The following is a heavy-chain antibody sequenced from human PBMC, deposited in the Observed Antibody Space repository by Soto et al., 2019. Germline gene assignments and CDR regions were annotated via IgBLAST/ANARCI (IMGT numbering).Heavy chain of an antibody. D-gene: IGHD2-15*01. CDR2: ISGSGGST. CDR1: GFTFSSYA. J-gene: IGHJ6*02. V-gene: IGHV3-23*01. CDR3: AKERGGYSHYGMDG. Sequence: EVQLLESGGGLVQPGGSLRLSCAASGFTFSSYAMSWVRQAPGKGLEWVSAISGSGGSTYYADSVKGRFTISRDNSKNTLYLPMHSLRAADTAVYDCAKERGGYSHYGMDGWGQGTAVTVSS.